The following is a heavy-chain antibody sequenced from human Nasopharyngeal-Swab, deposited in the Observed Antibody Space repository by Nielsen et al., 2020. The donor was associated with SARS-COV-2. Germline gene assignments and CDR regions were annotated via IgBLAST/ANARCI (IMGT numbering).Heavy chain of an antibody. Sequence: GESLKISCAASGFTFSSYGMHWVRQAPGKGLEWVAVISYGGSNKYYADSVKGRFTISRDNSKNTLYLQMNSLRAEDTAVYYCARDVSTGGLFYYYYGMDVWGQGTTVTVSS. CDR3: ARDVSTGGLFYYYYGMDV. D-gene: IGHD2-8*02. CDR1: GFTFSSYG. CDR2: ISYGGSNK. J-gene: IGHJ6*02. V-gene: IGHV3-30*03.